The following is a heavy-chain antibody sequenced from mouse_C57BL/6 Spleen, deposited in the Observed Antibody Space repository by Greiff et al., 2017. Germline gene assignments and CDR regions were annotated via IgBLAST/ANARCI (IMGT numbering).Heavy chain of an antibody. CDR2: IHPNSGST. CDR3: ARWADDCDDVFAY. V-gene: IGHV1-64*01. CDR1: GYTFTSYW. Sequence: VQLQQPGAELVKPGASVKLSCKASGYTFTSYWMHWVKQRPGQGLEWIGMIHPNSGSTNYNEKFKSKATLTVDKSSSTAYMQLSSLTSEDSAVYYCARWADDCDDVFAYWGQGTLVTVSA. D-gene: IGHD2-4*01. J-gene: IGHJ3*01.